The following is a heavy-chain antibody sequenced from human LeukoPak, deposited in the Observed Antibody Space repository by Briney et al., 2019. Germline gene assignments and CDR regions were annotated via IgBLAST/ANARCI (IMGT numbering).Heavy chain of an antibody. V-gene: IGHV4-34*01. CDR1: GGSISSYY. D-gene: IGHD3-22*01. J-gene: IGHJ4*02. CDR3: AHYYDSSGIDY. Sequence: SETLSLTCTVSGGSISSYYWSWIRQPPGKGLEWIGEINHSGSTNYNPSLKSRVTISVDTSKNQFSLKLSSVTAADTAVYYCAHYYDSSGIDYWGQGTLVTVSS. CDR2: INHSGST.